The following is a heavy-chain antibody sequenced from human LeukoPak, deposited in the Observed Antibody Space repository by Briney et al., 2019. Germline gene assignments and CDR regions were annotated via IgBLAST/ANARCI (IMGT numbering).Heavy chain of an antibody. Sequence: GGSLRLSRAASGFTFSSYSMNWVRQAPGKGLEWVSSISSSSSYIYYADSVKGRFTISRDNAKNSLYLQMNSLRAEDTAVYYCARDSLRYCGYHSLDYWGQGTLVTVSS. CDR3: ARDSLRYCGYHSLDY. D-gene: IGHD5-12*01. V-gene: IGHV3-21*01. CDR2: ISSSSSYI. CDR1: GFTFSSYS. J-gene: IGHJ4*02.